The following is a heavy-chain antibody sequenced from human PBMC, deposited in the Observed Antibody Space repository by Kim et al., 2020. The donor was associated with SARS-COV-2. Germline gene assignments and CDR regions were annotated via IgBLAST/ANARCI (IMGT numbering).Heavy chain of an antibody. J-gene: IGHJ4*02. CDR2: N. V-gene: IGHV6-1*01. CDR3: ARDSSGNYFDY. Sequence: NEYAVSVKSRITFNPDTSKNQFSLQLNSVTPEDTATYYCARDSSGNYFDYWGQGSLVTVSS.